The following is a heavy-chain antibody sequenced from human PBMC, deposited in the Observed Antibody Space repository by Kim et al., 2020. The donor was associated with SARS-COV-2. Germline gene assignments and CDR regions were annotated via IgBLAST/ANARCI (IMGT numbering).Heavy chain of an antibody. V-gene: IGHV3-30*04. J-gene: IGHJ4*02. CDR1: GFTFSSYA. D-gene: IGHD3-10*01. CDR2: ISYDGSNK. Sequence: GGSLRLSCAASGFTFSSYAMHWVRQAPGKGLEWVAVISYDGSNKYYADSVKGRFTISRDNSKNTLYLQMNSLRAEDTAVYYCARVDVLLWFGELPNPPDYWGQGTLVTVSS. CDR3: ARVDVLLWFGELPNPPDY.